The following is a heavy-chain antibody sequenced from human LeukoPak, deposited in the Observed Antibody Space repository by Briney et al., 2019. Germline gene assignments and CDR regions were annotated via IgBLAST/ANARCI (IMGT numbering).Heavy chain of an antibody. CDR2: ISGSGDKT. D-gene: IGHD6-25*01. CDR3: AKDLGAGGWSVFDI. J-gene: IGHJ3*02. CDR1: GFTFSSYA. V-gene: IGHV3-23*01. Sequence: LSGGSLRLSCAASGFTFSSYAMSWVRQAPGKGLEWVSAISGSGDKTYYIDSVKGRFTISKDKSKNTLDLQMNSLRAEDTAVYYCAKDLGAGGWSVFDIWGQGTMVTVSS.